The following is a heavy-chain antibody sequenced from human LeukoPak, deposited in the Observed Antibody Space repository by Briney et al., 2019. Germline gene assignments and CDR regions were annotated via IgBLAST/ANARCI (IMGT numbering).Heavy chain of an antibody. J-gene: IGHJ4*02. CDR3: ARYSSAWMTFDY. Sequence: ASVQVSCKTSGYTFTDYYMHWVRQAPGQGLEWMGWINPNSGGTKYAQRFQGRVTMTRDTSITTTYMELSRLASDDTALYYCARYSSAWMTFDYGGQGTLVTVSS. D-gene: IGHD6-19*01. CDR2: INPNSGGT. CDR1: GYTFTDYY. V-gene: IGHV1-2*02.